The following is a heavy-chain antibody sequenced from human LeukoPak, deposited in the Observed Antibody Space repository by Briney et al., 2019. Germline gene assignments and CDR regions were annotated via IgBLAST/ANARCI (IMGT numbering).Heavy chain of an antibody. CDR2: ISYDGSNK. CDR1: GFTFSSYA. V-gene: IGHV3-30-3*01. CDR3: ARGRGGSYYSGFDY. Sequence: GGSLRLSCAASGFTFSSYAMRWVRQAPGKGLEWVAVISYDGSNKYYADSVKGRFTISRDNSKNTLYLQMNSLRAEDTAVYYCARGRGGSYYSGFDYWGQGTLVTVSS. D-gene: IGHD1-26*01. J-gene: IGHJ4*02.